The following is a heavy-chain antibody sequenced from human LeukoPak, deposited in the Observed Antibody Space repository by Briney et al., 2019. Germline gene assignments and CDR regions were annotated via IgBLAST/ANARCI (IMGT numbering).Heavy chain of an antibody. D-gene: IGHD6-19*01. Sequence: KPSETLSLTCTASGGSISSYYWSWIRQPPGKGLEWIGYIFYSGSTNYNPSLKSRVTISADMSKNQFSLKLRSMTAADTAVYYCARHGSGYSSVFDYWGQGTLVTVSS. J-gene: IGHJ4*02. CDR2: IFYSGST. V-gene: IGHV4-59*08. CDR3: ARHGSGYSSVFDY. CDR1: GGSISSYY.